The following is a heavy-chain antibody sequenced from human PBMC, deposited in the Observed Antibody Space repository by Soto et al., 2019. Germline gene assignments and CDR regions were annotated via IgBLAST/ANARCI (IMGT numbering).Heavy chain of an antibody. V-gene: IGHV1-8*01. D-gene: IGHD6-13*01. J-gene: IGHJ4*02. CDR1: GYTFTSYD. Sequence: QVQLVQSGAEVKNPGASVKVSCKASGYTFTSYDINWVRQATGQGLEWMGWMNPNSGNTGYAPKFQGRVTMTRNTSISTAYMELSSLRSEDTAVYFCAREHSSSWRFDYWGQGTLVTVSS. CDR2: MNPNSGNT. CDR3: AREHSSSWRFDY.